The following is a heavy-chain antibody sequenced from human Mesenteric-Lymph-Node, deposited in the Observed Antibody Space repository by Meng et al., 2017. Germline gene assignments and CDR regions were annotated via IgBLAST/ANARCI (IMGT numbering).Heavy chain of an antibody. J-gene: IGHJ6*02. V-gene: IGHV1-2*06. Sequence: ASVKVSYQASGYTFTGYYMHWVRQAPGQRLEWMGRINPNSGGTNYAQKFQGRVTMTRDTFIRTAYMELSRLRSDDTAVYYCATEFVYYGSGRRRYYYGMDVWGQGTTVTVSS. D-gene: IGHD3-10*01. CDR3: ATEFVYYGSGRRRYYYGMDV. CDR2: INPNSGGT. CDR1: GYTFTGYY.